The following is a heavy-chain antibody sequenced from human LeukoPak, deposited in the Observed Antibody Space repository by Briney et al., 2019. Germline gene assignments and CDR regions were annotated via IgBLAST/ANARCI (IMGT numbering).Heavy chain of an antibody. Sequence: GGSLRLSCAAAGFTFNSYGMNWVRQAPGKGLEWVSYISSSSSTIYYADSVKGRFTISRDNAKNSLYLQMNSLRAEDTAVYYCARDYDFWSGYYTGIFDYWGQGTLVTVSS. V-gene: IGHV3-48*01. J-gene: IGHJ4*02. CDR1: GFTFNSYG. CDR2: ISSSSSTI. D-gene: IGHD3-3*01. CDR3: ARDYDFWSGYYTGIFDY.